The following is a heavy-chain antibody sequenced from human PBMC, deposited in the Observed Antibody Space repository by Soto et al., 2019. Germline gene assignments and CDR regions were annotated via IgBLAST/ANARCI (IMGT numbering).Heavy chain of an antibody. Sequence: QVQLVESGGDVVQPGRSLRLSCAASGFTFSSYAMHWVRQAPGKGLEWVAVISYDGSNKYYADSVKGRFTISRDNSKNTLYLQMNSLRAEDTAVYYCARYHTYGGYEYYFDYWGQGTLVTVSS. CDR3: ARYHTYGGYEYYFDY. CDR2: ISYDGSNK. CDR1: GFTFSSYA. V-gene: IGHV3-30-3*01. J-gene: IGHJ4*02. D-gene: IGHD5-12*01.